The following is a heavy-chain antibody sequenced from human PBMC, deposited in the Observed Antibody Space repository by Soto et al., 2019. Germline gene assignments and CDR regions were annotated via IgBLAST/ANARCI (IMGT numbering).Heavy chain of an antibody. CDR1: GGSISSVDYY. J-gene: IGHJ4*02. V-gene: IGHV4-30-4*01. D-gene: IGHD5-12*01. CDR3: ARERDGYNVYFDY. CDR2: IYYSGST. Sequence: SETLSLTCTVYGGSISSVDYYWSWIRQPPGKGLEWIGYIYYSGSTYYNPSLKSRVTISVDTSKNQFSLKLSSVTAADTAVYYCARERDGYNVYFDYWGQGTLGTVSS.